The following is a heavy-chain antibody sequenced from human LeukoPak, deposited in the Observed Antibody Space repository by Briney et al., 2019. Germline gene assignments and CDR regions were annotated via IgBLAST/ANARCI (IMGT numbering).Heavy chain of an antibody. Sequence: PSDTVFLTCTVFGGSISSSSYYWGWIRQPPGEGLEWIGSIYNRGSAYYNPSLKIQVTISIATSKTQISLKLSSVTAADTAVYYYARARVSVVPPSPNPDYWGQGTLVTVSS. CDR3: ARARVSVVPPSPNPDY. D-gene: IGHD3-22*01. CDR1: GGSISSSSYY. CDR2: IYNRGSA. V-gene: IGHV4-39*07. J-gene: IGHJ4*02.